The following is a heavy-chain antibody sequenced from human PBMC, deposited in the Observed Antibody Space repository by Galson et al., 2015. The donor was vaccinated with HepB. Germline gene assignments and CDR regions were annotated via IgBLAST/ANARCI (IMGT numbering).Heavy chain of an antibody. V-gene: IGHV1-2*04. D-gene: IGHD3-16*01. J-gene: IGHJ6*02. CDR2: INPNSGGT. CDR1: GYTFTGYY. CDR3: ARAPQRRELRLGYGMDV. Sequence: SVKVSCKASGYTFTGYYMHWVRQAPGQGLEWMGWINPNSGGTNYAQKFQGWVTMTRDTSISTAYMELSRLRSDDTAVYYCARAPQRRELRLGYGMDVWGQGTTVTVSS.